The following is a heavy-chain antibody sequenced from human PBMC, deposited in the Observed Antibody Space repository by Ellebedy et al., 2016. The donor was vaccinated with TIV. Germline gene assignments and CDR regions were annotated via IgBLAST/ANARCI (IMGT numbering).Heavy chain of an antibody. D-gene: IGHD6-13*01. Sequence: GESLKISXAASGFTFSDYYMSWIRQAPGKGLEWVSYISSSGSTIYYADSVKGRFTISRDNAKNSLYLQMNSLRAEDTAVYYCASPSTNRYSSSWYGPFDYWGQGTLVTVSS. CDR2: ISSSGSTI. CDR3: ASPSTNRYSSSWYGPFDY. J-gene: IGHJ4*02. CDR1: GFTFSDYY. V-gene: IGHV3-11*01.